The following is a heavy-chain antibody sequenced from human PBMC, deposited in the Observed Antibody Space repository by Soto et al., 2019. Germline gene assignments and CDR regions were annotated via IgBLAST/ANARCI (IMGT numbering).Heavy chain of an antibody. Sequence: QVQLVQSGAEVKKPGSSVRVSCKASGGTFSTYIISWVRQAPGQGLEWMGRISPMVGIAINAQKFQGRIAITADKSTSIAYLEVTSLRNEDTAVYYCARLASGSYDYWGQGTLITVSS. V-gene: IGHV1-69*02. CDR2: ISPMVGIA. CDR1: GGTFSTYI. D-gene: IGHD1-26*01. CDR3: ARLASGSYDY. J-gene: IGHJ4*02.